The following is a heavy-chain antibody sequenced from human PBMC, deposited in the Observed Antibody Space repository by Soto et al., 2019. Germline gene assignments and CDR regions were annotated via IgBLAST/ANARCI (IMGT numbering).Heavy chain of an antibody. CDR3: TGAHDYGGNSAY. J-gene: IGHJ4*02. CDR1: GFTFSSYE. CDR2: ISSSGSTI. V-gene: IGHV3-48*03. Sequence: EVQLLESGGGLVQPGGSLRLSCAASGFTFSSYEMNWVRQAPGKGLEWVSYISSSGSTIYYADSVKGRFTISRDNAKNSLYLQMNSLRAEDTAVYYCTGAHDYGGNSAYWGQGTLVTVSS. D-gene: IGHD4-17*01.